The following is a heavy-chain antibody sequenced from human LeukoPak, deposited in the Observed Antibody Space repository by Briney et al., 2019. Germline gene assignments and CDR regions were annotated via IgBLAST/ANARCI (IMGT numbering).Heavy chain of an antibody. V-gene: IGHV4-59*01. CDR3: ARSVAVTGTEIDF. CDR2: IYYSGST. Sequence: SETLSLTCTVSAGSISGYYWTWIRQPPGKGLEWLGHIYYSGSTKYNPSLTSRITISLDTSKNQFSLALSSVTAADTAVYYCARSVAVTGTEIDFWGQGTLVTVSS. J-gene: IGHJ4*02. D-gene: IGHD6-19*01. CDR1: AGSISGYY.